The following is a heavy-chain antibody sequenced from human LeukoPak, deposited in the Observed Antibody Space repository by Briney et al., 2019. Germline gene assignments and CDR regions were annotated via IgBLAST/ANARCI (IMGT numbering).Heavy chain of an antibody. J-gene: IGHJ5*02. Sequence: PGGSLRLSCAASGFTFSSYGMHWVRQAPGKGLEWVAVIWYDGSNKYYADSVKGRFTISRDNSKNTLYLQMNSLRAEDTAVYYCARGYIGRASAWFDPWGQGTLVTDSS. CDR2: IWYDGSNK. V-gene: IGHV3-30*19. CDR1: GFTFSSYG. CDR3: ARGYIGRASAWFDP. D-gene: IGHD5-18*01.